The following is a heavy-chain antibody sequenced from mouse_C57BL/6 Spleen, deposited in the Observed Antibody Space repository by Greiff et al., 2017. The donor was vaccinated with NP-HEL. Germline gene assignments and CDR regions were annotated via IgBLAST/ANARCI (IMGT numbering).Heavy chain of an antibody. CDR3: ARDDDLDY. Sequence: EVKVVESGGGLVKPGGSLKLSCAASGFTFSSYAMSWVRQTPEKRLEWVATISDGGSYTYYPDNVKGRFTISRDNAMNNLYLQMSHLKSEDTAMYYCARDDDLDYWGQGTTLTVSS. V-gene: IGHV5-4*01. D-gene: IGHD2-3*01. CDR1: GFTFSSYA. CDR2: ISDGGSYT. J-gene: IGHJ2*01.